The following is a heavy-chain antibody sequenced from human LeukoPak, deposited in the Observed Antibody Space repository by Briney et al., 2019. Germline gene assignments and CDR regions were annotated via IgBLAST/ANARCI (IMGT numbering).Heavy chain of an antibody. CDR1: GFTFSSYA. J-gene: IGHJ4*02. V-gene: IGHV3-74*01. Sequence: GGSLRLSCAASGFTFSSYAMSWVRQAPGKGPVWVSRIKTDGSSTTYADSVKGRFTISRDNAKNTLYLQMNSLRAEDTAVYYCAREAFDYWGQGTLVTVSS. CDR2: IKTDGSST. CDR3: AREAFDY.